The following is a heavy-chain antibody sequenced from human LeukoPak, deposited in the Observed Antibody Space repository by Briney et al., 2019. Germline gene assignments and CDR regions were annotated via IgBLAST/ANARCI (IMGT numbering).Heavy chain of an antibody. CDR3: ARSYYCGSGTYAPPVGH. J-gene: IGHJ4*02. CDR2: ISSGGDST. Sequence: GGSLRLSCAASGFTFSSYPMSWVRQAPGKGLQWVSAISSGGDSTYYADSVKGRFTISRDNSKNTLYLQMDSLRAEDMAVYYRARSYYCGSGTYAPPVGHWGQETLVTVSS. CDR1: GFTFSSYP. D-gene: IGHD3-10*01. V-gene: IGHV3-23*01.